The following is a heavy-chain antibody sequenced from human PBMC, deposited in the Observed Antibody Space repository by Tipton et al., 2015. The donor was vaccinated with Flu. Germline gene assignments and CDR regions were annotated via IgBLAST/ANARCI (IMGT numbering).Heavy chain of an antibody. Sequence: SLRLSCAASGFTFSTYDMHWVRRVTGKGLEWVSGIGSAGDTHYLGSVKGRFTISRDNAKSSLYLQMSSLRAGDTAVYYCARGPLPDSNWYNGMDVWGQGTTVTVSS. CDR2: IGSAGDT. V-gene: IGHV3-13*01. CDR3: ARGPLPDSNWYNGMDV. J-gene: IGHJ6*02. D-gene: IGHD6-13*01. CDR1: GFTFSTYD.